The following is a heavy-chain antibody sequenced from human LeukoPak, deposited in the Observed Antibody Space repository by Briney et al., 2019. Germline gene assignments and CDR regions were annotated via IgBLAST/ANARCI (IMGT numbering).Heavy chain of an antibody. D-gene: IGHD5-18*01. CDR1: GFTFDDYA. CDR3: ARGPYGYSGSDY. CDR2: ISWNSGSI. V-gene: IGHV3-9*01. Sequence: GGSLRLSCAASGFTFDDYAMHWVRQAPGKGLEWVSGISWNSGSIGYADSVKGRFTISRDNAKNSLYLQMNSLRAEDTALYYCARGPYGYSGSDYWGQGTLVTVSS. J-gene: IGHJ4*02.